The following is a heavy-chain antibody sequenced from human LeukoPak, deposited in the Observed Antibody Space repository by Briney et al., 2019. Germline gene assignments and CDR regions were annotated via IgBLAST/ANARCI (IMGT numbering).Heavy chain of an antibody. J-gene: IGHJ4*02. D-gene: IGHD3-10*01. Sequence: GGSLRLTCAASGFTFSSYGMHWVRQAPGKGLEWVAFIRHDGSNKYYADSVKGRFTISRDNAKNSLYLQMNSLRAEDTAVYYCARVHDSGSFYNRRHKYYFDYWGQGTLVTVSS. V-gene: IGHV3-30*02. CDR3: ARVHDSGSFYNRRHKYYFDY. CDR1: GFTFSSYG. CDR2: IRHDGSNK.